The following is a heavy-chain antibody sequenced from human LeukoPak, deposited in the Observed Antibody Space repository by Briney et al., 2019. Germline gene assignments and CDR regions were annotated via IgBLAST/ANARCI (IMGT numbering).Heavy chain of an antibody. CDR2: IYTSGST. J-gene: IGHJ5*02. D-gene: IGHD4-23*01. CDR3: ARDLGGRFDP. V-gene: IGHV4-61*02. CDR1: GGSISSGSYY. Sequence: SETLSLTCTVSGGSISSGSYYWSWIRQPAGKGLEWIGRIYTSGSTNYNPSLKSRVTISVGTSKNQFSLKLSSVTAADTAVYYCARDLGGRFDPWGQGTLVTVSS.